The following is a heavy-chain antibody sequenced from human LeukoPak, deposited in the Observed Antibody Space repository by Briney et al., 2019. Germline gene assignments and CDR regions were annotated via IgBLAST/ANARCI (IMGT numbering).Heavy chain of an antibody. V-gene: IGHV1-3*01. CDR2: INASNGNT. Sequence: ASVKVSCKASGYTFTSYAMHWVRQAPGQRLEWMGWINASNGNTKYSQKFQGRVTITRDTSASTAYMELSSLRSEDTAVYYCAREPIAVVTYYYYYGMDVWGQGTTVTVSS. CDR1: GYTFTSYA. J-gene: IGHJ6*02. D-gene: IGHD3-22*01. CDR3: AREPIAVVTYYYYYGMDV.